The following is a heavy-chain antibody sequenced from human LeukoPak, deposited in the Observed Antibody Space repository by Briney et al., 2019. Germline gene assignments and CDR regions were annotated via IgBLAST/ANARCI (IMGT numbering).Heavy chain of an antibody. D-gene: IGHD4-17*01. Sequence: SGPTLVNPTQTLTLTCTFSGFSLSTAGVGVGWIRQPPGKALEWLALIYWDNNKLYNPSLDTRLTITKDTSKNQVVLTMTNMDPVDTATYYCSHHGDYRFLYYYDHWGQGTLITVSS. CDR2: IYWDNNK. CDR3: SHHGDYRFLYYYDH. J-gene: IGHJ4*02. CDR1: GFSLSTAGVG. V-gene: IGHV2-5*02.